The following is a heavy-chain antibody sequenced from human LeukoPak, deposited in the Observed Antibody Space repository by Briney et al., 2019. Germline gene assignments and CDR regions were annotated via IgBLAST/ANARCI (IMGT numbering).Heavy chain of an antibody. J-gene: IGHJ5*02. D-gene: IGHD7-27*01. Sequence: ASVKISCKVSGHTFTDYYMHWVQQAPGKGLEWMGLVDPEDGETIYAEKFQGRVTITADTSTDTAYMELSSLRSEDTAVYYCATSSPGDLDWFDPWGQGTLVTVSS. CDR1: GHTFTDYY. V-gene: IGHV1-69-2*01. CDR3: ATSSPGDLDWFDP. CDR2: VDPEDGET.